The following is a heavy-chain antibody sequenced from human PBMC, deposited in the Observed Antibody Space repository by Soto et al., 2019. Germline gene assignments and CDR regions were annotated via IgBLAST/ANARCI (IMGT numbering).Heavy chain of an antibody. D-gene: IGHD5-18*01. J-gene: IGHJ4*02. CDR2: IIPMFGIA. CDR3: ASGIQLWLRRINNGYSG. V-gene: IGHV1-69*12. Sequence: QVQLVQSGAEVKKPESSVKVSCKAPGGTFSTYAISWVRQAPGQGLEWMGGIIPMFGIANYAQRFQDRVTIPADESTHTVYMELSSLRSEDTAVYFCASGIQLWLRRINNGYSGWGQGTLVTVSS. CDR1: GGTFSTYA.